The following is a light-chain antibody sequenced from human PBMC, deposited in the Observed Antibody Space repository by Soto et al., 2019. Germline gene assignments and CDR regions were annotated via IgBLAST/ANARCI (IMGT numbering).Light chain of an antibody. J-gene: IGKJ5*01. CDR1: QTFSSSF. CDR2: GTS. V-gene: IGKV3D-20*02. CDR3: QHRMNWPLT. Sequence: PGEGATLSCRASQTFSSSFLPCYRQKPGQAPRLVIYGTSSRATGIPARFSGSGSETDFTLTISSLEPEDFAVYYCQHRMNWPLTFGQGTRLEIK.